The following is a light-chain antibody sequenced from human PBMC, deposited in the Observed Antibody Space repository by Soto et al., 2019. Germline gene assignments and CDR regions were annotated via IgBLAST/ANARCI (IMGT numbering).Light chain of an antibody. J-gene: IGKJ2*01. CDR1: QAISTY. CDR2: AAS. CDR3: QQYNGDSGYT. Sequence: IQLTQSPSSLSASVGDRVTITCRASQAISTYLAWYQQSPGKAPKLLIYAASSLQRGVPSRFSGSGSGTDFTLTISSLQPEDFATYHCQQYNGDSGYTFGQGTKLEIK. V-gene: IGKV1-16*01.